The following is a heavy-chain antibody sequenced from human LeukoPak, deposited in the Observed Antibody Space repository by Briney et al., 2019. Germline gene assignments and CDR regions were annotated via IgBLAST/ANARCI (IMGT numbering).Heavy chain of an antibody. J-gene: IGHJ4*02. D-gene: IGHD3-22*01. CDR1: GFTFDDYA. Sequence: TGGSLRLSCAASGFTFDDYAMHWVRQAPGKGPEWVSGISWNSGSIGYADSVKGRFTISRDNAKNSLYLQMNSLRAEDTALYYCAKGSDSSGYSLFDYWGQGTLVTVSS. V-gene: IGHV3-9*01. CDR3: AKGSDSSGYSLFDY. CDR2: ISWNSGSI.